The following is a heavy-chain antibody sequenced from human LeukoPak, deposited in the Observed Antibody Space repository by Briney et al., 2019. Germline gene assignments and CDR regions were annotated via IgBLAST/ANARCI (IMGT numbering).Heavy chain of an antibody. D-gene: IGHD5-12*01. Sequence: PSETLSLTCTVSGGFISSYYWSWIRQPPGKGLEWIGYIYYSGSTNYNPSLKSRVTISVDTSKNQFSLKLSSVTAADTAVYYCARARGSSGYDYLDYYYYMDVWGKGTTVTVSS. CDR2: IYYSGST. V-gene: IGHV4-59*01. CDR1: GGFISSYY. CDR3: ARARGSSGYDYLDYYYYMDV. J-gene: IGHJ6*03.